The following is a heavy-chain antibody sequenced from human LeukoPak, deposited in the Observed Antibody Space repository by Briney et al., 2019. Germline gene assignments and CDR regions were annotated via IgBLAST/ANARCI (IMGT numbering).Heavy chain of an antibody. CDR2: IKSKTDGGTT. V-gene: IGHV3-15*01. Sequence: GGSLRLSCAASGFTFSNAWMSWVRQAPGKGLEWVGRIKSKTDGGTTDYAAPVKGRFTISRDDSKNTLYLQMNSLKTEDTAVYYCTTDLPERYYFDYWGQETLVTVPS. CDR1: GFTFSNAW. J-gene: IGHJ4*02. CDR3: TTDLPERYYFDY.